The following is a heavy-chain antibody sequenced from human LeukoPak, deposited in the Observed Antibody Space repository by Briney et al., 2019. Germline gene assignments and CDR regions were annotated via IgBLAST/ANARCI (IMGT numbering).Heavy chain of an antibody. CDR1: GGSISSYY. Sequence: SETLSLTCTVSGGSISSYYWSWIRQPPGKGLEWIAYISDIGSINYNPSLKSRVTISLDTSKNQFSLKLSSVTAADTAVYYCAGHHPRNTVDFWGQGTLVTVSS. CDR2: ISDIGSI. V-gene: IGHV4-59*08. CDR3: AGHHPRNTVDF. D-gene: IGHD2-8*02. J-gene: IGHJ4*02.